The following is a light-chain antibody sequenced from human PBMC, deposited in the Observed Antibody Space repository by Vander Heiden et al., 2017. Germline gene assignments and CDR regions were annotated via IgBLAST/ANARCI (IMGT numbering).Light chain of an antibody. J-gene: IGKJ1*01. CDR2: AAS. V-gene: IGKV1-8*01. CDR1: QGISSY. Sequence: AIRRTQSPSSLSASTGDRVTITCRASQGISSYLAWYQQKPGKAPKLLIYAASTLQSGVPSRFSGSGSGTDFTLTISCLQSEDFATYYCQQDDSSPILFGQGTKVEIK. CDR3: QQDDSSPIL.